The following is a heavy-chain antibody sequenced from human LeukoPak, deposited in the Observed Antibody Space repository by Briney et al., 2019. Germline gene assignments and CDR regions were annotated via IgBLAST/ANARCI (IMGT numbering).Heavy chain of an antibody. CDR2: IYPGDSDT. V-gene: IGHV5-51*01. J-gene: IGHJ3*02. Sequence: GESLKISCKGSGYSFTSYWIGWVRQMPGKGLEWMGIIYPGDSDTRYSPSFQGQATISADKSISTAYLQWRSLQASDTAMYYCARRRYCGGDCYDRAFDIWGQGTMVTVSS. CDR1: GYSFTSYW. CDR3: ARRRYCGGDCYDRAFDI. D-gene: IGHD2-21*02.